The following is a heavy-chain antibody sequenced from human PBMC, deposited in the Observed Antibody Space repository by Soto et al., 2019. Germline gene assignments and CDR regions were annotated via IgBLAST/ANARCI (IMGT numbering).Heavy chain of an antibody. CDR1: GFTFSNYN. D-gene: IGHD1-26*01. J-gene: IGHJ4*02. V-gene: IGHV3-48*02. Sequence: EVQLVESGGGLVQPGGSLSLSCAASGFTFSNYNMNWVRQAPGKGLEWVSYFSRSSSTIYYADSVKDRFTISRDDATNSVYLQMNSVRHDDTAVNYCAFSGRYGVYCGQGTLVTVSS. CDR3: AFSGRYGVY. CDR2: FSRSSSTI.